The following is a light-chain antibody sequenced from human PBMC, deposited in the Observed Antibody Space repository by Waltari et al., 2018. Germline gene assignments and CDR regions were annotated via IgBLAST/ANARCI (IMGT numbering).Light chain of an antibody. CDR3: QQRSNWPPR. V-gene: IGKV1-39*01. J-gene: IGKJ1*01. CDR1: QSISSY. Sequence: DIQMTQSPSSLSASVGDRVTITCRASQSISSYLNWYQQKPGKAPKLLIYAASSLQSGVPSRFSGSGSGTDFTLTISSLQPEDFAVYYCQQRSNWPPRFGQGTKVEIK. CDR2: AAS.